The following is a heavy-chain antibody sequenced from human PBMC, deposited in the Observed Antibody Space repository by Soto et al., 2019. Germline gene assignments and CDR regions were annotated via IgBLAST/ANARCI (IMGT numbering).Heavy chain of an antibody. CDR1: GGSISSSSYY. CDR3: ARNLIAVAGMSDY. J-gene: IGHJ4*02. Sequence: SETLSLTCTVSGGSISSSSYYWGWIRQPPGKGLEWIGSIYYSGSTYYNPSLKSRVTISVDTSKNQFSLKLSSVTAADTAVYCCARNLIAVAGMSDYWGQGTLVTVSS. V-gene: IGHV4-39*01. CDR2: IYYSGST. D-gene: IGHD6-19*01.